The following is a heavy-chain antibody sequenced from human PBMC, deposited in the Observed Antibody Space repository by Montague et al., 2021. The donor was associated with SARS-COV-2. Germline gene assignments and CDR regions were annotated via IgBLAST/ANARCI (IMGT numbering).Heavy chain of an antibody. CDR2: XYSXCYK. D-gene: IGHD3-9*01. Sequence: PALVKPTQTFTLTCTFSGFSLSTPNVGVAWIRQPPGKALEWLAVXYSXCYKRYSPSLQRRLTITKDTSRNQVVVSLTNVDPLDTATYYCAHLIRYYDIFTGIPFDDWGQGTQVTVSS. J-gene: IGHJ4*02. V-gene: IGHV2-5*01. CDR3: AHLIRYYDIFTGIPFDD. CDR1: GFSLSTPNVG.